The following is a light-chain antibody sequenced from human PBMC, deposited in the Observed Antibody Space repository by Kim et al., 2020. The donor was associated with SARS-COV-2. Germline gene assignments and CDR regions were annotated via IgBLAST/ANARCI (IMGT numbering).Light chain of an antibody. CDR1: SNVRSY. Sequence: PGERSTLSGRASSNVRSYLAWYQPKPGQAPRLLIYDASNRATGIPDRFSGGGSGTDFTLTISSLEPEDVAVYYCQQRGNWPTFGGGTKVDIK. CDR3: QQRGNWPT. CDR2: DAS. V-gene: IGKV3-11*01. J-gene: IGKJ4*01.